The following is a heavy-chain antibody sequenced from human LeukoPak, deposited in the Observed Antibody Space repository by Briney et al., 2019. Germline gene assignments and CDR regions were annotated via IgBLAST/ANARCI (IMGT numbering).Heavy chain of an antibody. J-gene: IGHJ6*03. CDR3: ARLRGQQAAYYYYMDV. D-gene: IGHD6-13*01. V-gene: IGHV5-51*01. Sequence: GESLKISCKGSGYSFTNYWIGWVRQMPGKGLEWMGIIYPGDSDTRYSPSFQGQVTISADKSISTAYLQWSSLKASDTAMYYCARLRGQQAAYYYYMDVWGKGTTVTVSS. CDR2: IYPGDSDT. CDR1: GYSFTNYW.